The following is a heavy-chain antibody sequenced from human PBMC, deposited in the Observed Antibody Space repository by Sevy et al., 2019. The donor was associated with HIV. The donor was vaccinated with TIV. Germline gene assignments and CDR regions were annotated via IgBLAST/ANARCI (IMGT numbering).Heavy chain of an antibody. D-gene: IGHD5-18*01. CDR2: MCHTGIT. J-gene: IGHJ4*02. CDR3: ARAGHSYGLFDY. V-gene: IGHV4-59*13. Sequence: SETLSLTCTVSGGSISSCCCNWIRQSPGKGLEWIGYMCHTGITNYNPSLKSRVTISLDTSRNQFSLRLSSVTAADTAVYYCARAGHSYGLFDYWGQGTLVTVSS. CDR1: GGSISSCC.